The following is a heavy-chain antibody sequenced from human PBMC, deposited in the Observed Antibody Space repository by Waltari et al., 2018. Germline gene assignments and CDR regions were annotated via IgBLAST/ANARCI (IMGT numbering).Heavy chain of an antibody. D-gene: IGHD5-12*01. CDR2: ISHDGSNK. J-gene: IGHJ4*02. CDR1: GFILGICN. Sequence: QFQLVESGGGVVQPGRSLRLSCAASGFILGICNMHWVRQTPGQGLQWVAAISHDGSNKDYADSVKSRFTVSRDNSNNTLYLQINSLRADDTGIYFCVKYSGFDYFFDYWGQGTLVTVSS. CDR3: VKYSGFDYFFDY. V-gene: IGHV3-30*18.